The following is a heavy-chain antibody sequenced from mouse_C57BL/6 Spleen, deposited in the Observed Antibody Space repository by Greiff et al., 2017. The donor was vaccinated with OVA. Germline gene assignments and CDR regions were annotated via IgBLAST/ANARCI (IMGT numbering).Heavy chain of an antibody. CDR1: GYTFTSYW. V-gene: IGHV1-52*01. D-gene: IGHD1-2*01. CDR2: IDPSDSET. J-gene: IGHJ4*01. Sequence: QVQLQQPGAELVRPGSSVKLSCKASGYTFTSYWMHWVKQRPIQGLEWIGNIDPSDSETHYNQKFKDKATLTVDKSSSTAYMQLSSLTSEDSAVYYCATLLHYYAMDYWGQGTSVTVSS. CDR3: ATLLHYYAMDY.